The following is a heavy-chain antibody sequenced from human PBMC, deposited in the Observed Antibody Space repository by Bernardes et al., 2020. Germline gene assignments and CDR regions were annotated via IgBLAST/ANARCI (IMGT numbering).Heavy chain of an antibody. CDR1: DFTLTDFY. D-gene: IGHD3-3*01. CDR2: INTKTGGT. Sequence: ASVKVSCKASDFTLTDFYIHWVRQAPGEGLEWVGHINTKTGGTLYAQKFQGRVTMTTDTSINTAFMELSNLRSDDTAIYYCARDPRITIPGVVPVYGMDVWGKGTTVTVSS. J-gene: IGHJ6*04. V-gene: IGHV1-2*06. CDR3: ARDPRITIPGVVPVYGMDV.